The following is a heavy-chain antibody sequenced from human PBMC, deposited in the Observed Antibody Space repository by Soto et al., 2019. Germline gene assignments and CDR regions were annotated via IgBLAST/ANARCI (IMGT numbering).Heavy chain of an antibody. CDR3: AKVSTGGRPYVFDY. CDR1: GLSISNYA. Sequence: PGGSLRLSCAASGLSISNYAMSWVRQAPGKGLEWVSALDRSGAYTRYADSVKGRFIISRDNSKNTLYLQMNGLRAEDTAVYHCAKVSTGGRPYVFDYWGRGTVVTSPQ. V-gene: IGHV3-23*01. J-gene: IGHJ4*02. CDR2: LDRSGAYT. D-gene: IGHD2-8*02.